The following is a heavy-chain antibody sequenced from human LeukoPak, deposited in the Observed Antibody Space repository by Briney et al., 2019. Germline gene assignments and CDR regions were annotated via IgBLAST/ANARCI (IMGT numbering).Heavy chain of an antibody. V-gene: IGHV3-23*01. CDR3: SKWGDYDVLTGYYDSDF. CDR2: IVGSGGST. J-gene: IGHJ4*02. Sequence: PGGSLRLSCAASGFTFSNYAMSWVRQAPGEWLEWVSAIVGSGGSTYYADSVTGRFTISRDNSKNPLFLQMNSLRVEDTALYYCSKWGDYDVLTGYYDSDFWGQGTLVSVSS. D-gene: IGHD3-9*01. CDR1: GFTFSNYA.